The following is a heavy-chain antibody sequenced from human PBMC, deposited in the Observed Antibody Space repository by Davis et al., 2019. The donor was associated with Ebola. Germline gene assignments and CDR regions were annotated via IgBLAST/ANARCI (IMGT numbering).Heavy chain of an antibody. V-gene: IGHV3-11*06. Sequence: PGGSLRLSCAASGFTFSDYYMTWIRQAPGKGLEWVSYLNGNGVDTDYADSVKGRFTISRDNAKNSLYLQMNSLRAEDTAVYYCAGRYGDYYYYGMDVWGQGTTVTVSS. CDR1: GFTFSDYY. D-gene: IGHD4-17*01. CDR3: AGRYGDYYYYGMDV. J-gene: IGHJ6*02. CDR2: LNGNGVDT.